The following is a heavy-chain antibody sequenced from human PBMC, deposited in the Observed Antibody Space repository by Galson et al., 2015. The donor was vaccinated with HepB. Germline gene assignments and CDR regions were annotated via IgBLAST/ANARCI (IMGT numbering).Heavy chain of an antibody. CDR2: IGGSGDST. Sequence: SLRHSCAASGFTFSSYGMTWVRQAPGKGLECVSVIGGSGDSTHYADSVKGRFTISRDNSKNTLYLQMNSLRAEDTAVYYCAKVLLFVVVPVVLILYNYYYYAMDVWGQGTTVTVSS. J-gene: IGHJ6*02. V-gene: IGHV3-23*01. CDR3: AKVLLFVVVPVVLILYNYYYYAMDV. CDR1: GFTFSSYG. D-gene: IGHD2-2*01.